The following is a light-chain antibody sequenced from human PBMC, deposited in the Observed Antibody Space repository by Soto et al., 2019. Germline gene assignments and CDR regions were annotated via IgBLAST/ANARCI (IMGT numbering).Light chain of an antibody. Sequence: EIVLTQSPGTLSLSPGERATLSCRASQSVSSSYLAWYQQKPGQAPRLLIYGASSRATGIPDRFSGSGSGTDFNVTISRLETEDFAVYYCQQYGSSLPFTFGPGTKVDIK. CDR3: QQYGSSLPFT. V-gene: IGKV3-20*01. CDR2: GAS. J-gene: IGKJ3*01. CDR1: QSVSSSY.